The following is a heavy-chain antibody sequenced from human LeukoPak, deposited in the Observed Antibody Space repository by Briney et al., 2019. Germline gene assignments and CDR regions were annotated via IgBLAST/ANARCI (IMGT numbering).Heavy chain of an antibody. V-gene: IGHV3-74*01. CDR3: AKAYSSTYYNWFDP. Sequence: PGGSLRLSCAASGFTFSTSWMHWVRQDPEKGLVWVSRINSDGSSPSYADSVRGRFTISRDNAKSTLYLQMNSLRVEDTAVYYCAKAYSSTYYNWFDPWGQGTPVTVSS. CDR1: GFTFSTSW. D-gene: IGHD6-13*01. J-gene: IGHJ5*02. CDR2: INSDGSSP.